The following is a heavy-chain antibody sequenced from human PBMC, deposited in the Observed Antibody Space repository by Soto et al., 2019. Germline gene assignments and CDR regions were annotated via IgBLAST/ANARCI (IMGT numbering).Heavy chain of an antibody. CDR3: ARDQYGVTGKPPPYYSGMDV. CDR2: IIPIFGTA. V-gene: IGHV1-69*13. J-gene: IGHJ6*02. Sequence: SVKVSCKASGGTFSSYAISWVRQAPGQGLEWMGGIIPIFGTANYAQKFQGRVTITADESTSTAYMELSSLRSEDTAVYYCARDQYGVTGKPPPYYSGMDVWGQVTTVTASS. D-gene: IGHD1-20*01. CDR1: GGTFSSYA.